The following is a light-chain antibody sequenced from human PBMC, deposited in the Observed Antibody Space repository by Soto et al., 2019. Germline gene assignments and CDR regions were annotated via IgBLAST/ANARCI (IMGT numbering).Light chain of an antibody. CDR1: TSNVGTNS. Sequence: QSVLTQPPSASGTPGQRVTISCSGSTSNVGTNSVIWYQQLPGLAPKLLLYNNIYRPSGVPDRFSGSKSGTSASLSISGLQAEDEADSYCAAWDDSLDGHAFFGGVTQLTVL. CDR2: NNI. J-gene: IGLJ7*01. CDR3: AAWDDSLDGHAF. V-gene: IGLV1-44*01.